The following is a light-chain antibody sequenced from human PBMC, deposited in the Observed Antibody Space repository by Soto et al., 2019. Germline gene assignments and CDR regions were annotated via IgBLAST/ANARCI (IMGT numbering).Light chain of an antibody. V-gene: IGKV3-20*01. CDR1: QSVSNNY. CDR2: GAS. Sequence: EIVLTQSPGTLSVSPGERATLSCRASQSVSNNYLAWYQQKPGQAPRLRIYGASNRATGIPDRLSGSGSGTDFTLTISRMEPEDSAVYYCQQYGSSGTFGQGTKVDIK. CDR3: QQYGSSGT. J-gene: IGKJ1*01.